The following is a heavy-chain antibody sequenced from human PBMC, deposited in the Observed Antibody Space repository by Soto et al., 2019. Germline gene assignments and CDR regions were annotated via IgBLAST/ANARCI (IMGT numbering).Heavy chain of an antibody. CDR1: GYTFTSYY. CDR2: INPSGGST. Sequence: GASVKVSCKASGYTFTSYYMHWVRQAPGQGLEWMGIINPSGGSTSYAQKFQGRVTMTRDTSTSTVYMELSSLRSEDTAVYYCAVYCSGVSCLSPTIYYYYGMDVWGQGTTVTVSS. D-gene: IGHD2-15*01. V-gene: IGHV1-46*03. CDR3: AVYCSGVSCLSPTIYYYYGMDV. J-gene: IGHJ6*02.